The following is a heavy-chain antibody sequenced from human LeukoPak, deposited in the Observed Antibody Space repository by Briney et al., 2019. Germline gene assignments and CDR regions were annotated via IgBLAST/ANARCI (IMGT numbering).Heavy chain of an antibody. Sequence: SETLSLTCTVSGGSISSYYWTWIRQPAGKGLEWIGRIYPSGSTNYNPSLKSRVTMSVDTSKNQFSLKLSSVTATDTAVYYCARENSGSYREFDYWGQGTLVTVSS. CDR3: ARENSGSYREFDY. CDR1: GGSISSYY. V-gene: IGHV4-4*07. D-gene: IGHD1-26*01. CDR2: IYPSGST. J-gene: IGHJ4*02.